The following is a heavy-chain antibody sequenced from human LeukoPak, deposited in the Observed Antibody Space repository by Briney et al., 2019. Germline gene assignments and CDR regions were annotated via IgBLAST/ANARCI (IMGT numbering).Heavy chain of an antibody. CDR1: GFTFSNYG. Sequence: PGGSLRLSCAASGFTFSNYGMSWVRQAPGKGLEWVSAISGSGFSTYFADSVKGRFTISRDNSKNTLFLHMNSLRAEDTAVYYCAKDKVQGGLDVWGKGTTVTISS. CDR3: AKDKVQGGLDV. V-gene: IGHV3-23*01. J-gene: IGHJ6*04. CDR2: ISGSGFST. D-gene: IGHD3-10*01.